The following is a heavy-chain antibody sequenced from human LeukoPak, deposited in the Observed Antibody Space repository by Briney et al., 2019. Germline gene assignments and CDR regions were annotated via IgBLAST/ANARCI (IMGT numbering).Heavy chain of an antibody. D-gene: IGHD1-26*01. V-gene: IGHV5-51*01. CDR3: ARRVGNSKLDY. CDR2: IYPGDSDT. Sequence: GESLKISCKASGDSSTSYWIAWVRQLPGKGLEWMGIIYPGDSDTRYSPSFQGQVTISADKSIGTAYLQWSSLKASDTAMYYCARRVGNSKLDYWGQGTLVTVSS. CDR1: GDSSTSYW. J-gene: IGHJ4*02.